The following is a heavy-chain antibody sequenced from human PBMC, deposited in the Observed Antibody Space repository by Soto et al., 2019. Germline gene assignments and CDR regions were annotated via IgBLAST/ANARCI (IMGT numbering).Heavy chain of an antibody. CDR2: INPNSGGT. J-gene: IGHJ6*02. V-gene: IGHV1-2*04. D-gene: IGHD3-3*01. CDR1: GYTFTGYY. CDR3: VRDLLLKYYDFYVYYGMDV. Sequence: ASVKVSCKASGYTFTGYYIHWVRQAPGQGLEWMGWINPNSGGTNYAQKFQGWVTMTRDTSISTAYMELSRLRSDDTAVYYCVRDLLLKYYDFYVYYGMDVWGQGTTVTVSS.